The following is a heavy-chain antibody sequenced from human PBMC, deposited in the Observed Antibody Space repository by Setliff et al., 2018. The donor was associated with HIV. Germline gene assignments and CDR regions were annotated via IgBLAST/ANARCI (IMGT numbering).Heavy chain of an antibody. V-gene: IGHV3-48*01. J-gene: IGHJ6*03. CDR2: ISGLGGGTI. Sequence: GESLKISCATSGFTFDSYSIIWVRQAPGKGLEWVSYISGLGGGTIYYADSVRGRFTISRDDAEKSVYLQMNSLRAEDTAVYYCARAGVVEGYYYYYMDVWGKGTTVTAP. CDR3: ARAGVVEGYYYYYMDV. D-gene: IGHD2-15*01. CDR1: GFTFDSYS.